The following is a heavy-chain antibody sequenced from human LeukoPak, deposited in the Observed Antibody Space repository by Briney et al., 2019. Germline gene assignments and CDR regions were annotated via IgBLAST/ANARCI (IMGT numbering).Heavy chain of an antibody. J-gene: IGHJ3*01. CDR1: GFTFSNAW. Sequence: SGGSLRLSCAASGFTFSNAWMTWVRQALGKGPEWLGRIRGKADGETTDYAAPVKGRFTISRDISNNTLYLHMDSLTTEDSAIYYCARDVRILDGFDLWGQGTVVTVSS. CDR3: ARDVRILDGFDL. V-gene: IGHV3-15*01. D-gene: IGHD2-15*01. CDR2: IRGKADGETT.